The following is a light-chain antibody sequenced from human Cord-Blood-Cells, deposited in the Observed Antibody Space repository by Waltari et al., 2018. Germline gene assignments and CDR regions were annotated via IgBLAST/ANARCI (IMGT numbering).Light chain of an antibody. V-gene: IGLV2-14*01. CDR2: EGS. CDR1: RGDVGGYNY. Sequence: QSALTHPASAHGSPGPSNTISCTGTRGDVGGYNYASWYQQNPGKPPELMIYEGSKRPSGVSNRFSGSKSGNTASLTISGLQAEDEADDYCSSYTSSSTVVFGGGTKLTGL. J-gene: IGLJ2*01. CDR3: SSYTSSSTVV.